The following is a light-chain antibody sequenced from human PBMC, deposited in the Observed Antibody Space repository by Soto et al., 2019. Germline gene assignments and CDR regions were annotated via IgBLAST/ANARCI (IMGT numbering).Light chain of an antibody. J-gene: IGKJ1*01. Sequence: DTEMTQSPSTLAASVVDRVTITCRASQSVSMWLAWFQQRPGKAPRLLIHAASELESGVPSRFSGSGSGTEFTLTISSLQPDDFATYYCQQRSNWPRTFGQGTKVDI. CDR1: QSVSMW. V-gene: IGKV1-5*01. CDR3: QQRSNWPRT. CDR2: AAS.